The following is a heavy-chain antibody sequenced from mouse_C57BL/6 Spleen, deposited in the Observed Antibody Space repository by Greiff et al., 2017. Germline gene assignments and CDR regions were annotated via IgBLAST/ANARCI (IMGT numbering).Heavy chain of an antibody. J-gene: IGHJ4*01. D-gene: IGHD1-1*01. Sequence: EVQLVESGGGLVKPGGSLKLSCAASGFTFSDYGMHWVRQAPEKGLEWVAYISSGSSTIYYADPVKGRFTISRDNAKNTLFLQMTSLRSEDTAMXYCARRGLLRDIYYARDYGGQGTSVTVSS. CDR3: ARRGLLRDIYYARDY. CDR1: GFTFSDYG. CDR2: ISSGSSTI. V-gene: IGHV5-17*01.